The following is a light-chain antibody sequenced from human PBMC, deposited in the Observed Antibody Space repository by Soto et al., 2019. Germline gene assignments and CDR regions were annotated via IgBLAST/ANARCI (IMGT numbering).Light chain of an antibody. CDR1: SSNIGGNS. V-gene: IGLV1-51*01. Sequence: QSVLTQPPSVSAAPGQKVTISCSGSSSNIGGNSVSWYQQLPGTAPKLLIYDDNKRPSGIPDRFSGSKSGTSATLGITGFQTGDEADYYCGPWDSRLGAYVFASGPKVNVL. CDR3: GPWDSRLGAYV. CDR2: DDN. J-gene: IGLJ1*01.